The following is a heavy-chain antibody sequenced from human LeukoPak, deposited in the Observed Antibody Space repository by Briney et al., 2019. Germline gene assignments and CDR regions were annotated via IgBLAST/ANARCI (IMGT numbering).Heavy chain of an antibody. CDR1: GFSFSNYW. CDR2: TNEHGTII. Sequence: GGSLRLSCAASGFSFSNYWFHWVRQAPGEGLVWVSRTNEHGTIINYADSVKGRFTISRDNAKNTLYLQMNSLRTEDSTLYYCVVDLSGSADYWGQGTLVTVSS. D-gene: IGHD3-10*01. CDR3: VVDLSGSADY. V-gene: IGHV3-74*01. J-gene: IGHJ4*02.